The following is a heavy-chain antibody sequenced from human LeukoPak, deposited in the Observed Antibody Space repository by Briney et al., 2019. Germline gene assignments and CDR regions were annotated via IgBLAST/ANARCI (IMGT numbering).Heavy chain of an antibody. Sequence: SETLSLTCAVYGGSFSGYHWTWIRQSPGKGLEWIGDINPSGSTYYNPSLKSRLTISVDTSKNQFSLKLRSVTAADTAVYYCARERSSSWNQYNWFDPWGQGTLVTVSS. CDR1: GGSFSGYH. V-gene: IGHV4-34*01. CDR2: INPSGST. D-gene: IGHD6-13*01. CDR3: ARERSSSWNQYNWFDP. J-gene: IGHJ5*02.